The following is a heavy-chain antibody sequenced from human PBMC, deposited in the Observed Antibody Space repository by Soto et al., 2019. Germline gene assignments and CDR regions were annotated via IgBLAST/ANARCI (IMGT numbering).Heavy chain of an antibody. CDR1: GFTVSSNY. CDR3: AIDRVESGYREYFRH. D-gene: IGHD3-22*01. J-gene: IGHJ1*01. CDR2: IYSGGST. V-gene: IGHV3-53*01. Sequence: EVQLVESGGGLIQPGGSLRLSCAASGFTVSSNYMSWVRQAPGKGLEWVSVIYSGGSTYYADSVKGRFTISRDNSKNTQYLQMNSLRAEDTAVYYCAIDRVESGYREYFRHWGQGTLVTGSS.